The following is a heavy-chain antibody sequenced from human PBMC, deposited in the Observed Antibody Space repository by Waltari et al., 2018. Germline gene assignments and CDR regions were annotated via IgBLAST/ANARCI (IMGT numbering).Heavy chain of an antibody. CDR1: GGSFSGSY. D-gene: IGHD4-4*01. V-gene: IGHV4-34*01. Sequence: QVQLQQWGAGLLKPSETLSLTCHVYGGSFSGSYWSWIRHPHGKGLEWIGEINHSGSTNYNPSLKSRVTISVDTSKNQFSLKLSSVTAADTAVYYCARRGQPVTLRFYNWFDPWGQGTLVNVSS. J-gene: IGHJ5*02. CDR2: INHSGST. CDR3: ARRGQPVTLRFYNWFDP.